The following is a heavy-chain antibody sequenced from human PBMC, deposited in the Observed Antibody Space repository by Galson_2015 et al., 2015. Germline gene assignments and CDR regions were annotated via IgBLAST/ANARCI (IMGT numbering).Heavy chain of an antibody. CDR3: TRPPIDESNCSGGSCYRTATDY. V-gene: IGHV3-73*01. J-gene: IGHJ4*02. D-gene: IGHD2-15*01. Sequence: SLRLSCAASGFTFSGSAMHWVRQASGKGLEWVGRIRSKANSYATAYAASVKGRFTISRDDSKNTAYLQMNSLKTEDTAVYYCTRPPIDESNCSGGSCYRTATDYWGQGTLVTVSS. CDR2: IRSKANSYAT. CDR1: GFTFSGSA.